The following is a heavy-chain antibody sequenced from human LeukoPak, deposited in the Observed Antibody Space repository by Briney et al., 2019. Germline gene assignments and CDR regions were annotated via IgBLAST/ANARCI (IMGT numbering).Heavy chain of an antibody. J-gene: IGHJ4*02. V-gene: IGHV1-46*01. CDR3: ARVRGVMWITY. D-gene: IGHD3-10*01. CDR2: INPSGGST. Sequence: ASVKVSCKASGYTFTSYYMHWVRQAPGQGLEWMGIINPSGGSTSYAQKFQGRVTMTRDMSTSTVYMELSSLRSEDTAVYYCARVRGVMWITYWGQGTLVTVSS. CDR1: GYTFTSYY.